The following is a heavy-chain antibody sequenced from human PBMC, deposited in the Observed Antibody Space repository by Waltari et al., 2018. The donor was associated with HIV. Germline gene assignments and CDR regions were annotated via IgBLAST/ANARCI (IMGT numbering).Heavy chain of an antibody. J-gene: IGHJ6*02. CDR3: ARLRWDASFYYGLDV. CDR2: IYHSGAA. CDR1: GGSFSGYY. D-gene: IGHD4-17*01. V-gene: IGHV4-34*02. Sequence: QVQLQQWGAGLLKPSETLSLTCAVYGGSFSGYYWTWIRKPPGKGLQWIAEIYHSGAANYNPALKSRGTMSVDTSKNQFALELRSVTAADTAVYYCARLRWDASFYYGLDVWGQGTTVTVSS.